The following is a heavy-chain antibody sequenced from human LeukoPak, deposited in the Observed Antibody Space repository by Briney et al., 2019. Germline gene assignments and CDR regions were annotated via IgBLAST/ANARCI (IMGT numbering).Heavy chain of an antibody. CDR2: ITSSSTYM. J-gene: IGHJ4*02. Sequence: GGSLRLSCAASGFTFSSYSMNWVRQAPGKGLEWVSSITSSSTYMYYADSVKGRFTISRDNAKNSLYLQMNSLRAEDTAVYYCARDTNSRGVDYWGQGILVTVSS. D-gene: IGHD2-21*01. CDR3: ARDTNSRGVDY. V-gene: IGHV3-21*01. CDR1: GFTFSSYS.